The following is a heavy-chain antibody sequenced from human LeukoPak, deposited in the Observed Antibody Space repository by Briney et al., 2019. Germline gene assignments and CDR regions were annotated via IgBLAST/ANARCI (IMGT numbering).Heavy chain of an antibody. Sequence: SVTVSCKASGGTFSSYAISWVRQAPGQGLEWMGGIIPIFGTANYAQKFQGRVTITTDESTSTAYMELSSLRSEDTAVYYCARGDILTGYSFPYFDYWGQGTLVTVSS. V-gene: IGHV1-69*05. CDR1: GGTFSSYA. D-gene: IGHD3-9*01. CDR2: IIPIFGTA. CDR3: ARGDILTGYSFPYFDY. J-gene: IGHJ4*02.